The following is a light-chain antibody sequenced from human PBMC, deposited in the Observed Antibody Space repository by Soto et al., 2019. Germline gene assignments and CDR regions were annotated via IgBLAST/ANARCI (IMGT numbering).Light chain of an antibody. V-gene: IGKV1-6*01. CDR2: AAS. CDR3: LQDYNYPPT. J-gene: IGKJ1*01. Sequence: IQMTKSPPSLSASVGDRVTTTCRTSQNINNCLNWYQQKPGKAPNLLIYAASSLQSGVPSRFSGSGSGTDFTLTISSLQPEDCATYYCLQDYNYPPTFGPGTKVDI. CDR1: QNINNC.